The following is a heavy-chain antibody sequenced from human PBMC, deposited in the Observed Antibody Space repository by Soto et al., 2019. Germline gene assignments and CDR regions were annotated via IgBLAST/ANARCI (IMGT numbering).Heavy chain of an antibody. V-gene: IGHV1-18*04. CDR1: GYTFTSYG. CDR2: ISAYNGNT. CDR3: ARDNLSAGSMTYYDFWSGYSGLNWFDH. J-gene: IGHJ5*02. D-gene: IGHD3-3*01. Sequence: ASVKVSCKASGYTFTSYGISWVRQAPGQGLEWMGWISAYNGNTNYAQRLQGRVTMTTDTSTSTAYMELRSLRSDDTAVYYCARDNLSAGSMTYYDFWSGYSGLNWFDHWGQGTLVTVSS.